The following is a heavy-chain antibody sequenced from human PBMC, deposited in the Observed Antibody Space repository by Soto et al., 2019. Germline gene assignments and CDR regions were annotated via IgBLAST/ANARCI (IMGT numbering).Heavy chain of an antibody. J-gene: IGHJ4*02. CDR3: ARDEEGWLQYYFDY. CDR1: GFTFSSYA. CDR2: ISYDGSNK. Sequence: GSLRLSCAASGFTFSSYAMHWVRQAPGKGLEWVAVISYDGSNKYYADSVKGRFTISRDNSKNTLYLQMNSLRAEDTAVYYCARDEEGWLQYYFDYWGQGTLVTVSS. D-gene: IGHD5-12*01. V-gene: IGHV3-30-3*01.